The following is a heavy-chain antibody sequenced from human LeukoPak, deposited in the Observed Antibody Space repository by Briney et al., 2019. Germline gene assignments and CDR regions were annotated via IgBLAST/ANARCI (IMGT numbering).Heavy chain of an antibody. CDR2: IWFDGSNK. D-gene: IGHD6-19*01. V-gene: IGHV3-33*06. Sequence: GRSLRLSCTAPGFTFSSYDMHWVRQAPGKGLEWVAVIWFDGSNKYYADSVKGRLTISRDNSKSTLYLQMNGLRAEDTAVYYCAKAVAATGHYYFGMDVWGQGTTVTVSS. CDR1: GFTFSSYD. J-gene: IGHJ6*02. CDR3: AKAVAATGHYYFGMDV.